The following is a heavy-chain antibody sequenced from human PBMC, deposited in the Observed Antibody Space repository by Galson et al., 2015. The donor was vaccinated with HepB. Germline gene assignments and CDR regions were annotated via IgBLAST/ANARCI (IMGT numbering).Heavy chain of an antibody. Sequence: SLRLSCAASGFTFSSRSMNWVRQAPGKGLEWVSSISTTSEYIYYADSVRGRFIISRDNAKNSLYLQMNSLRAEDTAVYYCASQGGGTWSWGQATLVTVSS. D-gene: IGHD3-16*01. CDR3: ASQGGGTWS. V-gene: IGHV3-21*01. J-gene: IGHJ5*02. CDR2: ISTTSEYI. CDR1: GFTFSSRS.